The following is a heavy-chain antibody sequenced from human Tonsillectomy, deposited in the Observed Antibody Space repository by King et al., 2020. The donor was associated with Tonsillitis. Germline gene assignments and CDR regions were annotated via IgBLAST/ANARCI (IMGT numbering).Heavy chain of an antibody. V-gene: IGHV4-39*01. D-gene: IGHD1-14*01. J-gene: IGHJ3*02. CDR3: ARHSPETTSAAFDI. CDR2: IYYGGTT. Sequence: VQLQESGPGLVKPSETLSLTCTVSGGSITSDTYYWGWIRQPPGKGLEWIGSIYYGGTTFYNPSLKSRVTISLDTSKNQFSLKLSSVTAADTAVYYCARHSPETTSAAFDIWGQGTLVTVSS. CDR1: GGSITSDTYY.